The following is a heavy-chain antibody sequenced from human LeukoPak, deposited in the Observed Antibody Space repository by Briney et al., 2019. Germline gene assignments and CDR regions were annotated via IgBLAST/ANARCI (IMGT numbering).Heavy chain of an antibody. Sequence: GGSLRLSCAASHFTFTSYWMSWVRQAPGKGLEWVANIKPDGSEKYYVDSVKGRFTISRDNAKNSLYLQMNSLRAEDTAVYYCARVGYSSSWYPPYYYYMDVWGKGTTVTVSS. CDR3: ARVGYSSSWYPPYYYYMDV. J-gene: IGHJ6*03. D-gene: IGHD6-13*01. CDR1: HFTFTSYW. V-gene: IGHV3-7*01. CDR2: IKPDGSEK.